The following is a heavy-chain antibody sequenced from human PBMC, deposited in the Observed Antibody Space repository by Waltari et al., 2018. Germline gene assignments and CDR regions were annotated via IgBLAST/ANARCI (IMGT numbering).Heavy chain of an antibody. CDR3: AIEASYYYDSTNSAFDY. J-gene: IGHJ4*02. Sequence: QVQLVQSGAEVKKPGSSVKVSCKASGGTFSSYAISWVRQAPGQGLEWMGGIIPIFGTANYAQKCQGRVTITADESTSTAYMELSSLRSEDTAVYYCAIEASYYYDSTNSAFDYWGQGTLVTVSS. D-gene: IGHD3-22*01. CDR1: GGTFSSYA. CDR2: IIPIFGTA. V-gene: IGHV1-69*01.